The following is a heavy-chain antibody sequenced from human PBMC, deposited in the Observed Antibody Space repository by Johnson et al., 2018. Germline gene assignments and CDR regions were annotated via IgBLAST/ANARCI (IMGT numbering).Heavy chain of an antibody. J-gene: IGHJ3*02. D-gene: IGHD1-26*01. Sequence: VQLVETGGGVVQPGRSLRLSCAASGFTFSSYGMHWVRQAPGKGLEWVAVISYDGSNKYFADSVKGRFTISRDTSKNTLYLQMNSLSAEDTAVYYCAKESGGGRDAFDIWGQGTMVTVSS. CDR2: ISYDGSNK. CDR3: AKESGGGRDAFDI. CDR1: GFTFSSYG. V-gene: IGHV3-30*18.